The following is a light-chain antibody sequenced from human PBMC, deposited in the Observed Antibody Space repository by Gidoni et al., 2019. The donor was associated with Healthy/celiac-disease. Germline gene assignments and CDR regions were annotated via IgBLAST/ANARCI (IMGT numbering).Light chain of an antibody. CDR1: SSNIGAGYD. CDR3: QSYDNSLSGSYV. CDR2: DNS. J-gene: IGLJ1*01. Sequence: QSVLTQPPSVSGAPGPRVTISCTGSSSNIGAGYDVHWYQQLPGTAPKLLIYDNSNRPSGVPDRFSGSKSGTSASLAITGLQAEDEADYYCQSYDNSLSGSYVFGTGTKVTVL. V-gene: IGLV1-40*01.